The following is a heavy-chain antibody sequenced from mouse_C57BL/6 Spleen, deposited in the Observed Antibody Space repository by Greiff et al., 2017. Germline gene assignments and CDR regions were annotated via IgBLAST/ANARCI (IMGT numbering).Heavy chain of an antibody. J-gene: IGHJ2*01. CDR3: ARSPCDY. Sequence: QVQLQQSGPELVKPGASVTISCKASGYAFSGSWMHWVKQRPGQGLEWIGRIYPGTGDTTYNGKFKGKATLTADKSSSTAYMQLSSLTSEDSAVDYCARSPCDYWGQGTTLTVSS. CDR2: IYPGTGDT. V-gene: IGHV1-82*01. CDR1: GYAFSGSW.